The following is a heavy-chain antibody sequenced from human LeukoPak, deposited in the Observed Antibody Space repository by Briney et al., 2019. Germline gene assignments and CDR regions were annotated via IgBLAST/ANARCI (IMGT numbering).Heavy chain of an antibody. CDR1: GFTFSSYW. V-gene: IGHV3-74*01. Sequence: GGSLRLSCAASGFTFSSYWMHWVRQAPGKGLVWVSRIDSDGSTTTYADSVKGRFTISRDNAKNTLFLQMNSLRAEDTAVYYCAKSPAAPIAAAAHYYYMDVWGKGTTVTVSS. J-gene: IGHJ6*03. D-gene: IGHD6-13*01. CDR2: IDSDGSTT. CDR3: AKSPAAPIAAAAHYYYMDV.